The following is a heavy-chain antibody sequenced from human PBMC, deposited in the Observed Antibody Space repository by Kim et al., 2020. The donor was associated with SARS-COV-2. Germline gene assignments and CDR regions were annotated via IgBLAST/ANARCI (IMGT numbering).Heavy chain of an antibody. D-gene: IGHD3-22*01. J-gene: IGHJ6*02. CDR1: GGSISSYY. CDR3: AREYYDSSIHYYYGMDV. CDR2: IYYSGST. V-gene: IGHV4-59*13. Sequence: SETLSLTCTVSGGSISSYYWSWIRQPPGKGLEWIGYIYYSGSTNYNPSLKSRVTISVDTSKNQFSLKLSSVTAADTAVYYCAREYYDSSIHYYYGMDVWGQGTTVTVSS.